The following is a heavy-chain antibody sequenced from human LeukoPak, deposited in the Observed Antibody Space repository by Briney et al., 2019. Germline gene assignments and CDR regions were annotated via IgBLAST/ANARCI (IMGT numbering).Heavy chain of an antibody. CDR2: IYYSGST. CDR3: ARDGSGGSKYYYYYMDV. J-gene: IGHJ6*03. CDR1: GGSISSYY. V-gene: IGHV4-59*01. Sequence: SETLSLTCTVSGGSISSYYWSWIRQPPGKGLEWIGYIYYSGSTNYNPSLKSRVTISVDTSKNQFSLKLSSVTAADTAVYYCARDGSGGSKYYYYYMDVWGKGATGTVSS. D-gene: IGHD2-15*01.